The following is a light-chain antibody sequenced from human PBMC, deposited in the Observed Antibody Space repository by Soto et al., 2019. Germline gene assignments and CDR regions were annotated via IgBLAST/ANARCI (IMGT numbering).Light chain of an antibody. J-gene: IGKJ4*01. CDR1: QSVSYY. CDR2: DAS. CDR3: QQRSHWPSLT. Sequence: EIVLTQSPATLSLSPGERATLSCRASQSVSYYLAWYQQKPGQAPRLLIYDASNMATGIPARFSGSGSGTDFTLTITSLEPEDFAVYFCQQRSHWPSLTFGGGTKVEI. V-gene: IGKV3-11*01.